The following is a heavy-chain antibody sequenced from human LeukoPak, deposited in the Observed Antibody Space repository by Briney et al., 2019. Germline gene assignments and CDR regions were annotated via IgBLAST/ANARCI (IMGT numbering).Heavy chain of an antibody. CDR1: GSSISGHY. CDR3: ARDRPWGWLLLRDWFDP. V-gene: IGHV4-34*01. CDR2: INHSGST. J-gene: IGHJ5*02. Sequence: SETLALTCRVSGSSISGHYWSWIRQPPGKGPEWIGEINHSGSTNYNPSLKSRVTISVDTSKNQFSLKLSSVTAADTAVYYCARDRPWGWLLLRDWFDPWGQGTLVTVSS. D-gene: IGHD3-22*01.